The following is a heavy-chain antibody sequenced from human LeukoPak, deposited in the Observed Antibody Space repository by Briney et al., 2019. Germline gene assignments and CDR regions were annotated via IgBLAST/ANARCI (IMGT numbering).Heavy chain of an antibody. CDR2: INHSRTT. D-gene: IGHD2-15*01. V-gene: IGHV4-34*01. Sequence: SETLSLTCAVSGGSFSGYYWSWIRQPPGKGVEWIGGINHSRTTNYNPSLKSRVTISVDTSKNHFSLKLSSVTAADTAAYYCARDVDATSGWFAPWGQGTLVTVPS. CDR3: ARDVDATSGWFAP. CDR1: GGSFSGYY. J-gene: IGHJ5*02.